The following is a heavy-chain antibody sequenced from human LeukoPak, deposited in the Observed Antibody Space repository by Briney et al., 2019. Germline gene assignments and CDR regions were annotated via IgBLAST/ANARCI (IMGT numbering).Heavy chain of an antibody. CDR2: IYYSGST. CDR3: ARRRTLWFGEGDYFDY. J-gene: IGHJ4*02. V-gene: IGHV4-39*01. Sequence: SETLSLTCTVSGGSISSSSYYWGWIRRPPGKGLEWIGSIYYSGSTYYNPSLKSRVTISVDTSKNQFSLKLSSVTAADTAVYYCARRRTLWFGEGDYFDYWGQGTLVTVSS. CDR1: GGSISSSSYY. D-gene: IGHD3-10*01.